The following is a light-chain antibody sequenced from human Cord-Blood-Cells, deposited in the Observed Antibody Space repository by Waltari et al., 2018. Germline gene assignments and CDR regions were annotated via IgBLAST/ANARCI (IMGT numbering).Light chain of an antibody. CDR2: AAS. V-gene: IGKV1-39*01. CDR1: QSISSY. J-gene: IGKJ4*01. CDR3: QQSYSTPLT. Sequence: DIQMTQSPSSLSASVGDRVTLTCRASQSISSYLNWYQQKPGKAPKLLIYAASSLQSWVPSRFSGSGSVTDFTLTIRSLQPEDFSTYYCQQSYSTPLTFGGGTKVEIK.